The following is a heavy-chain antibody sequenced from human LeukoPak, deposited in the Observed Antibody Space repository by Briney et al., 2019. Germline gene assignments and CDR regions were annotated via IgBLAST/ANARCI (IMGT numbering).Heavy chain of an antibody. V-gene: IGHV3-21*01. Sequence: GGSLRLSCAASGFTFSTYSMNWVRQAPGKGLEWVSSISSGSRYIYYADSVKGRFTISRDNAKNSLYLQMNSLRAEDTAVYYCARDQGNLTTIFGVGDYWGQGTLVTVSS. J-gene: IGHJ4*02. D-gene: IGHD3-3*01. CDR3: ARDQGNLTTIFGVGDY. CDR2: ISSGSRYI. CDR1: GFTFSTYS.